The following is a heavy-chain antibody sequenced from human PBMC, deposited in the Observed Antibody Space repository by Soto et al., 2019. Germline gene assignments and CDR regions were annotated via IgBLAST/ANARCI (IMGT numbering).Heavy chain of an antibody. CDR2: IKEDGTEK. Sequence: EVQLVESGGGLVQPGGSLRLSCAASGFMFGNYWMSWVRQAPGKGLECVANIKEDGTEKTYVDSVEGRFTVYRDNANNSLYLEMNSLRVEDTALYYCERDPEFSAFDIWGQGTMVTVSS. CDR3: ERDPEFSAFDI. CDR1: GFMFGNYW. V-gene: IGHV3-7*01. J-gene: IGHJ3*02.